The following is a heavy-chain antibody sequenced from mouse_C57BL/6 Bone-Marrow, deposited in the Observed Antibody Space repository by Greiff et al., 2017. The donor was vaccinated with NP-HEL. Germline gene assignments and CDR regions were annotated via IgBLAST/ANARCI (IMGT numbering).Heavy chain of an antibody. CDR2: IDPSDSYT. J-gene: IGHJ3*01. V-gene: IGHV1-69*01. D-gene: IGHD1-1*01. Sequence: QVQLQQPGAELVMPGASVKLSCKASGYTFTSYWMHWVKQRPGQGLEWIGEIDPSDSYTNYNQKFKGKSTLTVDKSSSTAYMQLSSLTSEDSAVYYCARSHHYDGSSFAYWGQGTLVTVSA. CDR3: ARSHHYDGSSFAY. CDR1: GYTFTSYW.